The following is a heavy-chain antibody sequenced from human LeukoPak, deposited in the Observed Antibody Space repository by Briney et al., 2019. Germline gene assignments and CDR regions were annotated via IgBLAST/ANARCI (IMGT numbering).Heavy chain of an antibody. D-gene: IGHD2-2*01. J-gene: IGHJ4*02. CDR2: ISGSGGST. V-gene: IGHV3-23*01. Sequence: GGSLRLSCAASGFTFSSYAMSWVRQAPGKGLEWVSAISGSGGSTYYADSVKGRFTISRDNSKNTLYLQMNSLRAEDTAVYYCAKAPYQLLKKGYFDYWRQGTLVTVSP. CDR1: GFTFSSYA. CDR3: AKAPYQLLKKGYFDY.